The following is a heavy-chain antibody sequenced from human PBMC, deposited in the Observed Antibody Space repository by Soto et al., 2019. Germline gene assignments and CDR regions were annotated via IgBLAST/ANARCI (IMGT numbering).Heavy chain of an antibody. CDR2: INPNSGGT. J-gene: IGHJ6*02. CDR1: GYTFTGYY. CDR3: ARGNSYGRYYYYGMDV. Sequence: ASVKVSCKASGYTFTGYYMHWVRQAPGQGLEWMGWINPNSGGTNYAQKFQGWVTMTRDTSISTAYMELSRLRSDDTAVYYCARGNSYGRYYYYGMDVWCQGTTVTVSS. D-gene: IGHD5-18*01. V-gene: IGHV1-2*04.